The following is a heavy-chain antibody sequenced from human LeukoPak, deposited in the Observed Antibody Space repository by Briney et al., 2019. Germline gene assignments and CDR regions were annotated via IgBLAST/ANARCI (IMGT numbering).Heavy chain of an antibody. CDR1: GYTFTSYG. Sequence: AAVKVSCKASGYTFTSYGISWVRQTPGQGLEWMGWTFAYKGNTNNAQKLRGRVTMTPDTSTRTAYMEIRSMRSDDTVVYYCASVGYGDYSDYWGQGTTVTVSS. CDR3: ASVGYGDYSDY. CDR2: TFAYKGNT. V-gene: IGHV1-18*04. J-gene: IGHJ4*03. D-gene: IGHD4-17*01.